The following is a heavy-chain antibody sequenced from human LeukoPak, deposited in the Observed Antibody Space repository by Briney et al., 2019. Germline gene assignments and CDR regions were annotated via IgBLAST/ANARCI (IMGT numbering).Heavy chain of an antibody. D-gene: IGHD4-17*01. J-gene: IGHJ3*02. V-gene: IGHV3-74*01. CDR3: ASHDDYDAFDI. CDR2: INSVGSST. CDR1: RVTFSNYW. Sequence: GGSLRLSCAASRVTFSNYWMHWVRQAPAKGLVWVSRINSVGSSTSYADSVRGRFTISRHNARNTRYLQMNSLRAEDTAVYYCASHDDYDAFDIWGQGTMVTVSS.